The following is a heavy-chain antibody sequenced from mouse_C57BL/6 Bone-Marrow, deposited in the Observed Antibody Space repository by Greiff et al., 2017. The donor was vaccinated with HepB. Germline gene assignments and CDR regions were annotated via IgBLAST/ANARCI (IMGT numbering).Heavy chain of an antibody. CDR1: GFTFSDYY. CDR2: INYDGSST. J-gene: IGHJ1*03. Sequence: EVKLVESAGGLVQPGSSMKLSCTASGFTFSDYYMAWVRQVPEKGLEWVANINYDGSSTYYLDSLKSRFIISRDNAKNILYLQMSSLKSEDTATYYCAREATVGFTGYFDVWGTGTTVTVSS. D-gene: IGHD1-1*01. V-gene: IGHV5-16*01. CDR3: AREATVGFTGYFDV.